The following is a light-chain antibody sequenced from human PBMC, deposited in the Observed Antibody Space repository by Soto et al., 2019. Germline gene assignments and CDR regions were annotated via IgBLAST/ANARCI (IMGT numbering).Light chain of an antibody. CDR3: QQYYRSLT. V-gene: IGKV4-1*01. Sequence: DIVMTQSADSLAVSLGERATINCKSSQSLLSNSNNKNYLAWYQQKPGQPPKLLIYWASTREPGVPDRISGSGSETDFTLTISSLQAEDVAVYYCQQYYRSLTFGGGTKVEI. CDR2: WAS. J-gene: IGKJ4*01. CDR1: QSLLSNSNNKNY.